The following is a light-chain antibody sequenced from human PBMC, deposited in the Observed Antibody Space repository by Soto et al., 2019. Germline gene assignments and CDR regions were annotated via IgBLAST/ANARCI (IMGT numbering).Light chain of an antibody. Sequence: QSALTQPAFVSGSPGQSITISCTGTSSDVGGYNYVSWYQQHPGKAPKLMIYEVSNRPSGVSNRFSGSQSGNTASLTISGLQAEDDADYYCSSYTSSSTLVIFGGGTKLTVL. CDR1: SSDVGGYNY. CDR2: EVS. J-gene: IGLJ2*01. V-gene: IGLV2-14*01. CDR3: SSYTSSSTLVI.